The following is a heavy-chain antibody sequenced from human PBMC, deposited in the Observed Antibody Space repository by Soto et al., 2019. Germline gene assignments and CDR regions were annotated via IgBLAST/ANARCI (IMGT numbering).Heavy chain of an antibody. D-gene: IGHD6-19*01. CDR2: MNPNSGNT. J-gene: IGHJ4*02. CDR1: GYTFTRYD. Sequence: QVQLVQSGAEVKKPGASVKVSFNASGYTFTRYDVNWVRQATGQWLEWMGWMNPNSGNTGYAQKFQGRVTMTRNTSISTAYMELSSLRSEDTAVYYCARERSSGWYVDYWGQGTLVTVSS. V-gene: IGHV1-8*01. CDR3: ARERSSGWYVDY.